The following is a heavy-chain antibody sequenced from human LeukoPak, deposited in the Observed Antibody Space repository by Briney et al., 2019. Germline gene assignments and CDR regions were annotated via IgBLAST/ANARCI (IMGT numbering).Heavy chain of an antibody. CDR3: AKDLVVVPAAILVRSYYYGMDV. CDR2: IIGSVGST. CDR1: GFTFSSYA. V-gene: IGHV3-23*01. D-gene: IGHD2-2*01. Sequence: GGSLRLSCAASGFTFSSYAMSWVRQAPGKGLEWVSAIIGSVGSTYYADSVKGRFTISRDNSKNTLYLQMNSLRAEDTAVYYCAKDLVVVPAAILVRSYYYGMDVWGQGTTVTVSS. J-gene: IGHJ6*02.